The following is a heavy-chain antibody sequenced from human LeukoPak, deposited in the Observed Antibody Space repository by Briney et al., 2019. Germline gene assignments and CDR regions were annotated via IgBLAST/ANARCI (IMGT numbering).Heavy chain of an antibody. CDR1: GGSIGTYS. Sequence: SETLSLTCTVSGGSIGTYSWNWIRQPPGKGLEWIGYIYYSGTTNYNPSLKSRVTISVDTSKNQFSLKLSSVTAADTAVYYCARGLMIPKRFDYWGQGTLVTVSS. CDR2: IYYSGTT. CDR3: ARGLMIPKRFDY. J-gene: IGHJ4*02. D-gene: IGHD3-16*01. V-gene: IGHV4-59*12.